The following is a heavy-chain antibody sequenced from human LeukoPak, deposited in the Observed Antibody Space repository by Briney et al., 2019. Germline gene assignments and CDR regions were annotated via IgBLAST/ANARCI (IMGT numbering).Heavy chain of an antibody. Sequence: GASVKVSCKASGYTFTVYHMHWVRQAPGQGLEWMGRINPNSGDTHYAQKFQGRVTMTRDTSISAAYMELSRLTSDDTAVYYCARSETSIPDFWGQGTLVTVSS. D-gene: IGHD6-6*01. CDR2: INPNSGDT. J-gene: IGHJ4*02. CDR1: GYTFTVYH. CDR3: ARSETSIPDF. V-gene: IGHV1-2*06.